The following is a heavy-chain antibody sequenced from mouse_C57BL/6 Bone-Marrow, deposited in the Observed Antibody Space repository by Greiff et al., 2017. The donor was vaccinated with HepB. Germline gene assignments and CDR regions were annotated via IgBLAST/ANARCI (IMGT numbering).Heavy chain of an antibody. D-gene: IGHD3-1*01. Sequence: VKLVESGAEVMKPGASVKISCKATVYTFSSYWIEWVKQRPGHGLEWIGEILPGRGSTNYNEKFKGKATFTADTSSNTAYMQLSSLTSEDSAVYYCARSARAPWFAYWGQGTLVTVSA. CDR3: ARSARAPWFAY. V-gene: IGHV1-9*01. CDR2: ILPGRGST. CDR1: VYTFSSYW. J-gene: IGHJ3*01.